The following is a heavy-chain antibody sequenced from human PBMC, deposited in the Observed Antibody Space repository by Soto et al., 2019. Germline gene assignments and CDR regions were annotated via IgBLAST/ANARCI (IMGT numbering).Heavy chain of an antibody. CDR3: ARAPNVGTAMVTTHYYYYGMDV. D-gene: IGHD5-18*01. V-gene: IGHV3-30-3*01. CDR1: GFTFSSYA. Sequence: PGGSLRLSCAASGFTFSSYAMHWVRQAPGKGLEWVAVISYDGSNKYYADSVKGRLTISRDNSKNTLYLQMNSLRAEDTAVYYCARAPNVGTAMVTTHYYYYGMDVWGQGTTVTVSS. J-gene: IGHJ6*02. CDR2: ISYDGSNK.